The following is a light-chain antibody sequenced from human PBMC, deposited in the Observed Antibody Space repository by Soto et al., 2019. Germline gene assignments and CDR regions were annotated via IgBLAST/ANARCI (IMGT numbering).Light chain of an antibody. V-gene: IGKV3-20*01. CDR1: QSVSSSS. CDR2: GAS. J-gene: IGKJ4*01. Sequence: EIVLTQSPGTLSLSPGERATLSCRASQSVSSSSLAWYQQKPGQAPRLLIYGASRRATGIPDRFSGSGSGTDFTLTISSLQPEDVATYYCQKYNNALLTFGGGTRVEIK. CDR3: QKYNNALLT.